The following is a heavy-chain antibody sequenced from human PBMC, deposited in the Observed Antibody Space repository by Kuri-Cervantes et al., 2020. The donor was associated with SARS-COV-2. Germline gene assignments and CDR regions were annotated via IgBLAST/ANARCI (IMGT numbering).Heavy chain of an antibody. CDR3: ARVVVVPAAISSPGGMDV. CDR1: GYTFTSYG. V-gene: IGHV1-18*01. D-gene: IGHD2-2*02. J-gene: IGHJ6*03. CDR2: ISAYNGNT. Sequence: ASVKVFCKASGYTFTSYGISWVRQAPGQGLEWMGWISAYNGNTNYAQKLQGRVTMTTDTSTSTAYMELRSLRSDDTAVYYCARVVVVPAAISSPGGMDVWGKGTTVTVSS.